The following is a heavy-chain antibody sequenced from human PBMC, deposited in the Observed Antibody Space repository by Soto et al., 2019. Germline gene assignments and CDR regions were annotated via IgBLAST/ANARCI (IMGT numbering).Heavy chain of an antibody. CDR1: GGSFSGYY. J-gene: IGHJ4*02. Sequence: PSETLSLTCAVYGGSFSGYYWTWIRQPPGTGLEWIGEINHSGSTNYNPSLKSRVTMSVDTSKNQFSLKLTSVSAADTAVYYCARASATIAAAAIFDYWGQGTLVTVSS. CDR2: INHSGST. CDR3: ARASATIAAAAIFDY. D-gene: IGHD6-13*01. V-gene: IGHV4-34*01.